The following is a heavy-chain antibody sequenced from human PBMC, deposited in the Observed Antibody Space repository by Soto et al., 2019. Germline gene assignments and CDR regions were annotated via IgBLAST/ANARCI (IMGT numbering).Heavy chain of an antibody. J-gene: IGHJ2*01. D-gene: IGHD3-22*01. Sequence: EVQLLESGGGLVQPGGSLRLSCAASGFTFSSYAMSWVRQAPGKGLEGVSAISGSGGSTYYADSVKGRFTISRDNSKNTLYLQMNSLRAEDTAVYYCAKGYYYDSSGYSPRSWYFDLWGRGTLVTVSS. CDR2: ISGSGGST. CDR3: AKGYYYDSSGYSPRSWYFDL. V-gene: IGHV3-23*01. CDR1: GFTFSSYA.